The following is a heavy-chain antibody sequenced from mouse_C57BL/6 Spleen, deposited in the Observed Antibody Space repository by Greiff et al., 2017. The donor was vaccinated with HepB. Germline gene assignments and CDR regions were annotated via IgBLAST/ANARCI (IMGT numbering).Heavy chain of an antibody. Sequence: QVQLQQSGPELVKPGASVKISCKASGYAFSSSWMNWVEQRPGKGLEWIGRIYPGDGDTNYNGKFKGKATLTADRSSSTAYMQLSSLTSEDSAVDFCARDYDGRSPDYWGQGTTLTVSS. CDR2: IYPGDGDT. CDR1: GYAFSSSW. CDR3: ARDYDGRSPDY. J-gene: IGHJ2*01. V-gene: IGHV1-82*01. D-gene: IGHD1-1*01.